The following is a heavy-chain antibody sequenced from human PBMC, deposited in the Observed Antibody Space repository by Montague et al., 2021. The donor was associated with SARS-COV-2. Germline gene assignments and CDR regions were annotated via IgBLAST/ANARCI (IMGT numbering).Heavy chain of an antibody. Sequence: SETRSLTCTVSGDSISSGGYFWGRIRQPPGKGLEWIASIHIGGTSYLNPSLKSRVTISIDSSKNQFSLNVTSVTAADTAVYFCARSRDWYLGNWGQGTLATVSS. V-gene: IGHV4-39*07. CDR3: ARSRDWYLGN. CDR2: IHIGGTS. J-gene: IGHJ4*02. D-gene: IGHD3-9*01. CDR1: GDSISSGGYF.